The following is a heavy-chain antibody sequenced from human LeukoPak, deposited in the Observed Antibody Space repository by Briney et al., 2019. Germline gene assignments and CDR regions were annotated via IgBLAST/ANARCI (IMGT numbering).Heavy chain of an antibody. V-gene: IGHV4-38-2*02. CDR2: IYHSGST. D-gene: IGHD6-13*01. J-gene: IGHJ4*02. CDR3: ARVGYSSSLGTYFFDY. CDR1: GYSISSAYY. Sequence: SETLSLTCTVSGYSISSAYYWGWIRQSPGKGLEWIGTIYHSGSTYYNASVKSRVTISVDMSKNQFSLKLNSVTAADTAVCYCARVGYSSSLGTYFFDYWGQGTLVTVSS.